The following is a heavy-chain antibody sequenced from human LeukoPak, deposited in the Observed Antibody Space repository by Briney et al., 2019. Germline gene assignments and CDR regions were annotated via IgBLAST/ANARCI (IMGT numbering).Heavy chain of an antibody. Sequence: ASVKVSCKASGYTFTSYGISWVRQAPGQGLEWMGWISAYNGNTNYAQKLQGRVTMTTDTSTNTAYMDLRSLRSDDTAVYYCARSYSSSWYASPDAGYYFDYWGQGTLVTVSS. V-gene: IGHV1-18*01. CDR2: ISAYNGNT. D-gene: IGHD6-13*01. CDR3: ARSYSSSWYASPDAGYYFDY. CDR1: GYTFTSYG. J-gene: IGHJ4*02.